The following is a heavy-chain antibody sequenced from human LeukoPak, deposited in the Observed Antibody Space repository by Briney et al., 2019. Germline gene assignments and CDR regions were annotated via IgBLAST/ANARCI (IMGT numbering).Heavy chain of an antibody. D-gene: IGHD2-21*01. J-gene: IGHJ4*02. V-gene: IGHV3-48*03. Sequence: PGGSLRLSCTASGFTFSSYEMNWVRQAPGKGLEWVSYISSSDSTIYYADSVKGRFTICRDNSKNTLYLQMNSLRAEDTAVYYCAKFLPTHIVVANYYFDYWGQGTLVTVSS. CDR2: ISSSDSTI. CDR3: AKFLPTHIVVANYYFDY. CDR1: GFTFSSYE.